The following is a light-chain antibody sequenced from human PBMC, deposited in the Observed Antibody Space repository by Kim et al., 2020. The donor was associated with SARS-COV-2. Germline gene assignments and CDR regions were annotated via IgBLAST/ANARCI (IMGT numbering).Light chain of an antibody. CDR3: QHLGT. Sequence: EIVLTQSPATLSLSPGERVTLSCRASQSVTRSLAWYQQKPGRAPRLLIYDASTRATGVPPRFSGSGSGTDFTLTISILQPEDFAVYYCQHLGTFGQGTKVDIK. CDR2: DAS. CDR1: QSVTRS. V-gene: IGKV3-11*01. J-gene: IGKJ1*01.